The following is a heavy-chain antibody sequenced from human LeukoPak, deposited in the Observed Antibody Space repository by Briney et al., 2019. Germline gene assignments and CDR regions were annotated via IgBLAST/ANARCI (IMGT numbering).Heavy chain of an antibody. CDR2: IRYDGSNK. D-gene: IGHD2-15*01. J-gene: IGHJ5*02. V-gene: IGHV3-30*02. CDR3: ARDGLGYCSGGSCYGWFDP. Sequence: GGSLRLSCAASGFTFSSYGMHWVRQAPGKGLEWVAFIRYDGSNKYYADSVKGRFTISRDNSKNTLYLQMNSLRAEDTAVYYCARDGLGYCSGGSCYGWFDPWGQGDLVTVSS. CDR1: GFTFSSYG.